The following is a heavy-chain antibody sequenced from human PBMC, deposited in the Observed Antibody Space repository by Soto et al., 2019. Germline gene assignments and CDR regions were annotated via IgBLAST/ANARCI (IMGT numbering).Heavy chain of an antibody. Sequence: GGSLRLSCAASGFTFSSYAMSWVRQAPGKGLEWVSAISGSGGSTYYADSVKGRFTISRDNSKNTLYLQMNSLRAEDTAVYYCAKVLYYYDSSGYFPADYYYGMDVWGQGTTVTVSS. CDR1: GFTFSSYA. J-gene: IGHJ6*02. V-gene: IGHV3-23*01. CDR2: ISGSGGST. D-gene: IGHD3-22*01. CDR3: AKVLYYYDSSGYFPADYYYGMDV.